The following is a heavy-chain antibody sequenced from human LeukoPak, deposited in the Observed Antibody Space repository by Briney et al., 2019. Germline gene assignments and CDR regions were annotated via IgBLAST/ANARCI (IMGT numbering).Heavy chain of an antibody. V-gene: IGHV4-34*01. CDR3: ARVRVGSSRLHYYYGMDV. Sequence: SETLSLTCAVYGGSFSGYYWSWIRQPPGKGLEWIGEINHSGSTNYNPSLKSRVTISVDTSKNQFSLKLSSVTAADTAVYYCARVRVGSSRLHYYYGMDVWGQGTTVTVSS. CDR1: GGSFSGYY. CDR2: INHSGST. D-gene: IGHD5-12*01. J-gene: IGHJ6*02.